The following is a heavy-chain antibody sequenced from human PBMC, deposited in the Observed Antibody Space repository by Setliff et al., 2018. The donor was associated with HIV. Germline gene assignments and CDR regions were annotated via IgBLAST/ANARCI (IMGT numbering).Heavy chain of an antibody. CDR1: GGSISSGSYY. J-gene: IGHJ4*02. CDR2: IYARGNT. Sequence: SETLSLTCNVSGGSISSGSYYWNWIRQPAGKGLEWIGRIYARGNTNYNPSLKGRVTISIDTSKNQFYMELTNLRSEDTAFYYCARGRKDHTMVRVPNFDYWGQGTLVTVS. D-gene: IGHD3-10*01. CDR3: ARGRKDHTMVRVPNFDY. V-gene: IGHV4-61*02.